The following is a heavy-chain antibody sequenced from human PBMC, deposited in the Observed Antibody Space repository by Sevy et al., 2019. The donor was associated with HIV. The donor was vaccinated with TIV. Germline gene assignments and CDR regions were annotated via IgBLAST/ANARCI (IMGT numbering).Heavy chain of an antibody. Sequence: SETLSLTCTVFDGSISAYYWSWIRQSPGKGLEYIGYIYYTGSTYYNPSLKSRVTISIDTSKNQFSLRLTSVTAADTAMYYCARAPPVRSGDDSLNWFDPWGQGTLVTVSS. D-gene: IGHD5-12*01. CDR2: IYYTGST. V-gene: IGHV4-59*01. CDR3: ARAPPVRSGDDSLNWFDP. CDR1: DGSISAYY. J-gene: IGHJ5*02.